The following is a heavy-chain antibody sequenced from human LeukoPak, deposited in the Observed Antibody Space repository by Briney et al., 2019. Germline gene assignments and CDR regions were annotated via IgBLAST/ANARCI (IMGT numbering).Heavy chain of an antibody. J-gene: IGHJ4*02. V-gene: IGHV4-4*09. CDR3: ARRNLLGATTV. Sequence: KPSETLSLTCTVSGGSISSYYWSWIRQPPGEGLEWIGYIYTSGSTNYNPSLKSRVTISVDTSKNQFSLKLSSVTAADTAVYYCARRNLLGATTVWGQGTLVTVSS. CDR1: GGSISSYY. D-gene: IGHD1-26*01. CDR2: IYTSGST.